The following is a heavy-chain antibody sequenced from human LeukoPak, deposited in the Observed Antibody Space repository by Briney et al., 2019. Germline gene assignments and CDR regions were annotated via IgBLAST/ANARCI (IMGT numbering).Heavy chain of an antibody. CDR3: ARLSSSWYLYYYYYMDV. V-gene: IGHV5-51*01. D-gene: IGHD6-13*01. Sequence: GESLKISCQGSGSSFTSYWIGWARQMPGKGLEWMGIIYPGDSDTRYSPSFQGQVTISADKSISTAYLQWSSLKASDTAMYYCARLSSSWYLYYYYYMDVWGKGTTVTVSS. CDR1: GSSFTSYW. J-gene: IGHJ6*03. CDR2: IYPGDSDT.